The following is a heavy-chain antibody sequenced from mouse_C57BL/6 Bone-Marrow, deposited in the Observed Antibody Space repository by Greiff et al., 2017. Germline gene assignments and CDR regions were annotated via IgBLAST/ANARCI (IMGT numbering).Heavy chain of an antibody. CDR3: DLWLRRDY. CDR1: GYTFTSYG. CDR2: IYPRSGNT. V-gene: IGHV1-81*01. J-gene: IGHJ2*01. Sequence: VHLVESGAELARPGASVKLPCKASGYTFTSYGIRWVKQRTGQGLEWIGEIYPRSGNTYYNEKFKGKATLTADKSSSTADMELRSRTYEDSAVSFCDLWLRRDYWGQGTTRTVSS. D-gene: IGHD2-2*01.